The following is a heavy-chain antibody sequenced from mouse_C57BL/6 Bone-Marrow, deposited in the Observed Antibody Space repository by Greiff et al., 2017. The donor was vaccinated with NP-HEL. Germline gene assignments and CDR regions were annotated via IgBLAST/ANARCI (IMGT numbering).Heavy chain of an antibody. D-gene: IGHD1-1*01. CDR3: ARNYGSSYGGYFDV. Sequence: VQLQQSGSELRSPGSSVKLSCKDFDSEVFPIAYMSWVRQKPGHGFEWIGGILPSIGRTIYGEKFEDKATLDADTLSNTAYLELNSLTSEDSAIYYCARNYGSSYGGYFDVWGTGTTVTVSS. CDR2: ILPSIGRT. V-gene: IGHV15-2*01. CDR1: DSEVFPIAY. J-gene: IGHJ1*03.